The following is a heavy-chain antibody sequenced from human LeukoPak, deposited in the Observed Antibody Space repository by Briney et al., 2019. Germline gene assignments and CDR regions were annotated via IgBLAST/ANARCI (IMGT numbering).Heavy chain of an antibody. CDR2: IYYSGST. D-gene: IGHD3-22*01. CDR3: ARMVSVVITFNWFDP. CDR1: GGSISSYY. V-gene: IGHV4-59*01. Sequence: SETLSLTCTVSGGSISSYYWSWIRQPPGKGLEWIGYIYYSGSTNYNPSLKSRVTISVDTFKNQFSLKLSRLRPDDTAVYYCARMVSVVITFNWFDPWGQGTLVTVSS. J-gene: IGHJ5*02.